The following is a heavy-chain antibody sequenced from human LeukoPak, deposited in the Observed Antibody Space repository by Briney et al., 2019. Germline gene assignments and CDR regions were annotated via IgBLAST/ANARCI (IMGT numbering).Heavy chain of an antibody. J-gene: IGHJ4*02. Sequence: GGSLRLSCAASGFTSSNYAMSWVRQAPGKGLEWVSAISDSGAGTYYADSVKGRFTISRDNSKNTPHLQMNSLRAEDTAVYYCAKLLVAYWGQGTLVTVSS. D-gene: IGHD2/OR15-2a*01. V-gene: IGHV3-23*01. CDR2: ISDSGAGT. CDR1: GFTSSNYA. CDR3: AKLLVAY.